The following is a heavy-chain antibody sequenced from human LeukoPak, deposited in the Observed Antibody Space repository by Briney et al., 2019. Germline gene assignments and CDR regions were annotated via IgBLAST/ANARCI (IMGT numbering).Heavy chain of an antibody. J-gene: IGHJ4*02. Sequence: GGSLRLSCAASGFTFRTYDMHWVRQAPGQGLEWVAFIRYDGSNEYYADSVKGQFTVSRDNSNNSLYLQMNSLRAEDTAVYYCVKNIGYCTAGNYGNFDYWGLGTLVTVSS. CDR3: VKNIGYCTAGNYGNFDY. CDR1: GFTFRTYD. V-gene: IGHV3-30*02. D-gene: IGHD3-10*01. CDR2: IRYDGSNE.